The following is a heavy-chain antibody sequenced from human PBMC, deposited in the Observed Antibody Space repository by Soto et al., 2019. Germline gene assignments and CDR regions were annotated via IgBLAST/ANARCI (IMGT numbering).Heavy chain of an antibody. CDR2: IKPDGSEK. J-gene: IGHJ4*02. V-gene: IGHV3-7*03. D-gene: IGHD3-3*01. CDR3: ARAEDYDFWSGPPKYFDN. Sequence: PWGSLRLSCATSGFTFRSYWMTWVRQAPGKGPEWVANIKPDGSEKQYVDSVKGRFTVSRDNAKKSLDLQMNSLRVEDTAVYYCARAEDYDFWSGPPKYFDNWGQGTQVTVSS. CDR1: GFTFRSYW.